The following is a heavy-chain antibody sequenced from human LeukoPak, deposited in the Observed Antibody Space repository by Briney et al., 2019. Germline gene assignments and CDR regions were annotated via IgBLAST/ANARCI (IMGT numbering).Heavy chain of an antibody. D-gene: IGHD6-19*01. CDR3: ARVSIAVADPYYYYYYMDV. CDR1: GYTFTSYD. Sequence: ASVKVSCKASGYTFTSYDINWVRQATGQGLEWMGWMNPNSGNTGYAQKFQGRVTITRNTSISTAYMVLSRLRSEDTAVYYCARVSIAVADPYYYYYYMDVWGKGTTVTVSS. CDR2: MNPNSGNT. V-gene: IGHV1-8*03. J-gene: IGHJ6*03.